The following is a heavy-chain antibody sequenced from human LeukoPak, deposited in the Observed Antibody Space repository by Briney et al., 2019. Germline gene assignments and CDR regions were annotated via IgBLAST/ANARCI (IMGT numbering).Heavy chain of an antibody. J-gene: IGHJ6*03. Sequence: PGGSLRLSCVASGFNFDDYAMHSVRQAPGKGLEWVSVISWKGDKIGYADSVKGRFTISRDNAKKSLYLQMNSPRPEDTALYYCAKSGILQGYYFYYMDVWGKGTTVTIAS. CDR2: ISWKGDKI. CDR1: GFNFDDYA. CDR3: AKSGILQGYYFYYMDV. D-gene: IGHD2-15*01. V-gene: IGHV3-9*01.